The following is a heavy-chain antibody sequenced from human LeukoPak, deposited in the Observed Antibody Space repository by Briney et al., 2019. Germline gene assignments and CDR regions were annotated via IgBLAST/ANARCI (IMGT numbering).Heavy chain of an antibody. V-gene: IGHV3-30*04. CDR3: ARPSPPGDGYNPPDH. CDR2: ISHDGRTK. CDR1: GFNFDNFA. Sequence: EPGGSLILSCVVSGFNFDNFAMHWVRQPLGKGLEWVAVISHDGRTKYYADSMKGRITISRDNSKNTLFLQMNNLRSEDTAVYFCARPSPPGDGYNPPDHWGQGTLVTVSS. D-gene: IGHD5-24*01. J-gene: IGHJ4*02.